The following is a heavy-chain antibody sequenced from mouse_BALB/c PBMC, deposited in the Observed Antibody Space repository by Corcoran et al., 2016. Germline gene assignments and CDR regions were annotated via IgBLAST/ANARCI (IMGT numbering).Heavy chain of an antibody. V-gene: IGHV9-3-1*01. CDR2: INTSTGEP. J-gene: IGHJ3*01. CDR3: ARSDGSSRFAY. D-gene: IGHD1-1*01. Sequence: QIQLVQSGPELKKPGETVKISCKASGYSFTNYGMNWVKQAPGKGLKWMGWINTSTGEPTYADDFKGRFAFSLETSASTASLQINNLKNEDTATDCCARSDGSSRFAYWGQGTLVTVSA. CDR1: GYSFTNYG.